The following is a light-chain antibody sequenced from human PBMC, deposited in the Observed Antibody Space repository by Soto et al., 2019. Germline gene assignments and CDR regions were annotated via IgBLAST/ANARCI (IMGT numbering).Light chain of an antibody. J-gene: IGKJ2*01. V-gene: IGKV3-11*01. CDR3: QQRSNWPPMYT. CDR2: DAS. CDR1: QSVSNY. Sequence: EIVLTQSPATLSVSPGERATLSCRASQSVSNYLAWYQQKPGQAPRLLIYDASNRATGIPARFSGSGSETDFTLTISSLEPEDFAVYYCQQRSNWPPMYTFGQGTKLEIK.